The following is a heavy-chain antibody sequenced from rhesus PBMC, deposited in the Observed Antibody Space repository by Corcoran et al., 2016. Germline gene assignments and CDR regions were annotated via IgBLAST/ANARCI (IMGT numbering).Heavy chain of an antibody. CDR1: GASIRSNW. V-gene: IGHV4-80*01. J-gene: IGHJ4*01. CDR2: IDGNSGRT. Sequence: QVQLQESGPGLVTPSETLSLTCTVSGASIRSNWLPWLRQPPGKGLEWIGDIDGNSGRTNYNPSLKSRVTISKDASKNHFSLKRSSVTAADTAVYYCAREKDDYWGQGVLVTVSS. CDR3: AREKDDY.